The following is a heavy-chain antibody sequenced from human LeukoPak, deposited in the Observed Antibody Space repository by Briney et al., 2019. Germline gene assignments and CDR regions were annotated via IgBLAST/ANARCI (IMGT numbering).Heavy chain of an antibody. Sequence: GGSLRLSCAASGFTFDDYGMSWVRQAPGKGLEWVSGINWNGGSTGYADSVKGRFTISRDNAKNSLYLRMNSLRAEDTALYYCARSGTLLYYYMDVWGKGTTVTVSS. D-gene: IGHD2-21*02. CDR3: ARSGTLLYYYMDV. J-gene: IGHJ6*03. CDR2: INWNGGST. CDR1: GFTFDDYG. V-gene: IGHV3-20*04.